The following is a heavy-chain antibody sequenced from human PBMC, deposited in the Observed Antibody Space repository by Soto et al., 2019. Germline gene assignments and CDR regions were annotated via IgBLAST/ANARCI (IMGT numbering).Heavy chain of an antibody. J-gene: IGHJ6*02. CDR3: ARGPGWEPELSTFYAMGV. D-gene: IGHD1-26*01. Sequence: PGGSLRLSCAASGFTFSDYYMSWIRQAPGKGLEWVSYISNSGSTKFYADSVTGRFTISRDNAKNSLHLQMNSLRVDDTAVYFCARGPGWEPELSTFYAMGVWGQGTTVTVSS. CDR2: ISNSGSTK. CDR1: GFTFSDYY. V-gene: IGHV3-11*01.